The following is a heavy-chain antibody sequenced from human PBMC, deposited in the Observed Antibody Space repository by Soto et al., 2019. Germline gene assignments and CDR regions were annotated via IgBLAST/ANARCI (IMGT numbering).Heavy chain of an antibody. CDR3: AKDSAPCSCAWASPSRIQYFAYSMDV. D-gene: IGHD2-15*01. CDR2: IIPIFGTA. V-gene: IGHV1-69*13. J-gene: IGHJ6*02. CDR1: GGTFSSYA. Sequence: ASVKVSCKASGGTFSSYAISWVRQAPGQGLEWMGGIIPIFGTANYAQKFQGRVTITADESTSTAYMELSSLRSEDTAVYYCAKDSAPCSCAWASPSRIQYFAYSMDVYPQGTKVTVSS.